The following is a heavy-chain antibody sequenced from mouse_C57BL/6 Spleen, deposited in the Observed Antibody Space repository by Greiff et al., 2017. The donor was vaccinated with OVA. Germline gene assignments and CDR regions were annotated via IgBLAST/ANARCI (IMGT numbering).Heavy chain of an antibody. J-gene: IGHJ3*01. CDR2: ISSGSSTI. V-gene: IGHV5-17*01. Sequence: VQLKESGGGLVKPGGSLKLSCAASGFTFSDYGMHWVRQAPEKGLEWVAYISSGSSTIYYADTVKGRFTISRDNAKNTLFLQMTSLRSEDTAMYYCANYGNYEGFAYWGQGTLVTVSA. CDR1: GFTFSDYG. CDR3: ANYGNYEGFAY. D-gene: IGHD2-1*01.